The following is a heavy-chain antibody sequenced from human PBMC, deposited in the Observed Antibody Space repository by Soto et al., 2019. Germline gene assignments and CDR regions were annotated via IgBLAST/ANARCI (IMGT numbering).Heavy chain of an antibody. CDR3: AREVVVGATQDYYGMDV. CDR2: IYYSGST. CDR1: GGSISGSSYY. J-gene: IGHJ6*02. V-gene: IGHV4-39*02. D-gene: IGHD1-26*01. Sequence: PSETLSLTCTVSGGSISGSSYYWGWIRQPPGKGLEWIGSIYYSGSTYYNPSLKSRVTISVDTSKNQFSLKLSSVTAADTAVYYCAREVVVGATQDYYGMDVWGQGTTVTVSS.